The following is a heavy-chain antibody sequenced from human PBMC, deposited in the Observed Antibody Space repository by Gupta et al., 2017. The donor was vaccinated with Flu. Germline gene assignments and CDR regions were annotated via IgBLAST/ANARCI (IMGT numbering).Heavy chain of an antibody. V-gene: IGHV5-51*01. D-gene: IGHD3-10*01. Sequence: VRQMPGKGLEWIGIIYPGDFDTRYSPSFQGQVIISADKSTSTAYLQWNSLKASDTAMVYCARWTGLLGGSFDFWGRGTLVTVSS. J-gene: IGHJ4*02. CDR2: IYPGDFDT. CDR3: ARWTGLLGGSFDF.